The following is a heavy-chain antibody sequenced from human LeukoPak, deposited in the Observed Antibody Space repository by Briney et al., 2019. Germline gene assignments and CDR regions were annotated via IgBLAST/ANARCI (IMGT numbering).Heavy chain of an antibody. CDR3: ARHINLAAAGVWFDP. Sequence: SETLSLTCTVSGGSISSSSYYWGWIRQPPGKGLEWIGSIYYSGSTYYNPSLKSRVTISVDMSKNQFSLKLSSVTAADTAVYYCARHINLAAAGVWFDPWGQGTLVTVSS. J-gene: IGHJ5*02. CDR2: IYYSGST. CDR1: GGSISSSSYY. V-gene: IGHV4-39*01. D-gene: IGHD6-13*01.